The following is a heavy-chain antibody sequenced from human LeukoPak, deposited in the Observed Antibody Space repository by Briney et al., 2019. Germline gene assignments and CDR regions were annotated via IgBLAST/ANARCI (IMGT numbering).Heavy chain of an antibody. CDR2: ISSSSNTI. J-gene: IGHJ4*02. Sequence: PGGSLRLSCAASGITFSSYSMNWVRQAPGKGLEWVSYISSSSNTIYYADSVKGRFTISRDNAKNSLYLQMNSLKTEDTAVYYCTRHGIYDFWSDPFDYWGQGTLVTVSS. D-gene: IGHD3-3*01. CDR1: GITFSSYS. CDR3: TRHGIYDFWSDPFDY. V-gene: IGHV3-48*01.